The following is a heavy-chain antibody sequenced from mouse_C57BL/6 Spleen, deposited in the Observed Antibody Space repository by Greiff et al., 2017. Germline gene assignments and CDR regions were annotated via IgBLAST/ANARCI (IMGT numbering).Heavy chain of an antibody. CDR1: GYTFPSYW. CDR3: ARRGGLRRPLSMDY. CDR2: IYPGSGST. V-gene: IGHV1-55*01. D-gene: IGHD2-2*01. Sequence: QVQLQQPGAELVKPGASVKMSCKASGYTFPSYWITWVKQRPGQGLEWIGDIYPGSGSTNYNEKFKSKATLTVDTSSSTAYMQLSSLTSEDSAVYYCARRGGLRRPLSMDYWGQGTSVTVSS. J-gene: IGHJ4*01.